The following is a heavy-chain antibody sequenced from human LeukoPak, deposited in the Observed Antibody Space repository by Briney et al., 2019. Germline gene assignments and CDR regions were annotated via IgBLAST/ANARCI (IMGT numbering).Heavy chain of an antibody. Sequence: ASVKVSCKASGYTFTGYYMHWVRQAPGQGLEWMGWVSPNSANTGYAQKFQGRVTITRNTSISTAYLELGSLRSEDTAVYYCARAAATPVFSYYMDVWGKGTTVTVSS. CDR3: ARAAATPVFSYYMDV. V-gene: IGHV1-8*03. CDR1: GYTFTGYY. J-gene: IGHJ6*03. CDR2: VSPNSANT. D-gene: IGHD2-15*01.